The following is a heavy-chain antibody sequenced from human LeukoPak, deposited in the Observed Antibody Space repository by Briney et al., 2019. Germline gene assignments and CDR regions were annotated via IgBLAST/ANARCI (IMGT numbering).Heavy chain of an antibody. CDR3: ARDLSRYGMDV. CDR1: GFTFSSYS. J-gene: IGHJ6*02. Sequence: PGGSLRLPCAASGFTFSSYSMNWVRQAPGKGLEWVSSISSSSSYMYYADSVKGRFTISRDNAKNSLYLQMNSLRAEDTAVYYCARDLSRYGMDVWGQGTTVTVSS. CDR2: ISSSSSYM. D-gene: IGHD2-8*01. V-gene: IGHV3-21*01.